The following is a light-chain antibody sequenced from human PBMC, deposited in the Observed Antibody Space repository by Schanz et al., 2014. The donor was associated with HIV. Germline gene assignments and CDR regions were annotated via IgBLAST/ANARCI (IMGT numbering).Light chain of an antibody. Sequence: DIQMTQFPSTLSASVGDRVTITCRASQSIGDSLAWFQQKPGRAPQLLIYDTSTLQNGVPSRFSGSGSGTDFTLTISSLQPEDFATYYCQQYDTYPYTFGQGTTLDLK. CDR3: QQYDTYPYT. CDR2: DTS. CDR1: QSIGDS. V-gene: IGKV1-5*01. J-gene: IGKJ2*01.